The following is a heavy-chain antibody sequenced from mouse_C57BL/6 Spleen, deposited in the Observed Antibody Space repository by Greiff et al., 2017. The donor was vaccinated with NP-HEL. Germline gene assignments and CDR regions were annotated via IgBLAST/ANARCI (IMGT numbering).Heavy chain of an antibody. V-gene: IGHV1-54*01. CDR3: ARGNPLTGLGDY. CDR2: INPGSGGT. J-gene: IGHJ4*01. CDR1: GYAFTNYL. D-gene: IGHD4-1*01. Sequence: QVQLQQSGAELVRPGTSVKVSCKASGYAFTNYLIEWVKQRPGQGLEWIGVINPGSGGTNYNEKFKGKATLTADKSSSTAYMQLSSLTSEDSAVYFCARGNPLTGLGDYWGQGTSVTVSS.